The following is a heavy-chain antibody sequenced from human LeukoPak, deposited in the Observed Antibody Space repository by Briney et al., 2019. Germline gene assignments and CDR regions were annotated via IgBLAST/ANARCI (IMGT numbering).Heavy chain of an antibody. D-gene: IGHD3-16*01. J-gene: IGHJ4*02. CDR3: ARKLWHRNDC. CDR2: INPDGGST. Sequence: ASVKVSCKASGYTFTSYWIQWVRQAPGQGLEWMGLINPDGGSTAYAHRFQGRVTMTRDTSTGTVYMDFSSLRSEDTALYYCARKLWHRNDCWGQGTLVTVSS. CDR1: GYTFTSYW. V-gene: IGHV1-46*01.